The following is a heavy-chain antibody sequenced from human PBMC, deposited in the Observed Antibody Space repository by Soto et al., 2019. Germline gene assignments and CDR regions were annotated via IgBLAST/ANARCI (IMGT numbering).Heavy chain of an antibody. CDR1: GGAFSGYY. CDR3: ARTGYSSGWYKAAFDI. Sequence: PSETLSLTCAAYGGAFSGYYWSWIRQPPGKGLECTGEINNSRSTNYNPSLKSLVSISVDTSKNQFSLKLSSVTAADTAVYYCARTGYSSGWYKAAFDIWGQRTMVTVSS. D-gene: IGHD6-19*01. V-gene: IGHV4-34*01. CDR2: INNSRST. J-gene: IGHJ3*02.